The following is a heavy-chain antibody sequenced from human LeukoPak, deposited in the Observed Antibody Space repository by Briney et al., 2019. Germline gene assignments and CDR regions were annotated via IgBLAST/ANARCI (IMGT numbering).Heavy chain of an antibody. Sequence: GGSLRLSCAASGFTVDSNYLSWVRQAPGKGLEWVANIRQDGDTKYYVDSVKGRFTISRDNAMNSLYLQMNSLRAEDTAIYYCARSLPYGTTWYGRSDFWGQGTLVTVSS. V-gene: IGHV3-7*03. D-gene: IGHD6-13*01. CDR2: IRQDGDTK. CDR3: ARSLPYGTTWYGRSDF. CDR1: GFTVDSNY. J-gene: IGHJ4*02.